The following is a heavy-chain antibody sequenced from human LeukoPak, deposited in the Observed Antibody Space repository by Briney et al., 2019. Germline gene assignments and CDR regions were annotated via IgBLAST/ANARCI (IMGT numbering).Heavy chain of an antibody. J-gene: IGHJ4*02. D-gene: IGHD3-10*01. V-gene: IGHV1-18*01. CDR2: ISAYNGNT. CDR1: GYTFTSYG. CDR3: ARAIRITMVRGVREY. Sequence: ASVKVSCKASGYTFTSYGISWVRQAPGQGLEWMGRISAYNGNTNYAQKLQGRVTMTTDTSTSTAYMELRSLRSDDTAVYYCARAIRITMVRGVREYWGQGTLVTVSS.